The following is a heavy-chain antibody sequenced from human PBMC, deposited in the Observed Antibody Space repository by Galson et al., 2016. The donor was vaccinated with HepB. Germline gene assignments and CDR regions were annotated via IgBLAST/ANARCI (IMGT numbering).Heavy chain of an antibody. CDR2: INPGVDIT. J-gene: IGHJ3*02. Sequence: SVKVSCKASGYIFTNYNLHWVRQAPGQGLEWMGIINPGVDITTYAQKFQGRVTMTRDTSTGTVYMELSTLRAEDTAVYYCARSDMTAGTDAFDIWGQGTMVTVSS. D-gene: IGHD6-13*01. CDR3: ARSDMTAGTDAFDI. CDR1: GYIFTNYN. V-gene: IGHV1-46*01.